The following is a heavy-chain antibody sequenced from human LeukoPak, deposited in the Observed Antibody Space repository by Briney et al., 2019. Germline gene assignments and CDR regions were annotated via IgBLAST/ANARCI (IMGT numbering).Heavy chain of an antibody. Sequence: ASVTVSCKASVYTFTSYDINWVRQAAGQGREGMGWMNPNRGNTGHAQKFQGRVTITRNTSISTAYMELSSLRSEDTAVYYCARGPTVADPVHGFDYWGQGTLVTVSS. CDR3: ARGPTVADPVHGFDY. V-gene: IGHV1-8*01. CDR1: VYTFTSYD. D-gene: IGHD6-19*01. CDR2: MNPNRGNT. J-gene: IGHJ4*02.